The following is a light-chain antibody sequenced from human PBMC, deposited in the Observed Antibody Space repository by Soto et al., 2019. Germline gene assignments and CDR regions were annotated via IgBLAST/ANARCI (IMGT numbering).Light chain of an antibody. CDR2: DAS. V-gene: IGKV3-11*01. J-gene: IGKJ3*01. CDR1: RSVSRY. Sequence: EIVLTQSPATLSLSPGERATLSCRSSRSVSRYLAWYQQKPGQAPRLLIFDASNRATGIPARFSGSGSGTEFTLTISSLEPEDLAVYYSQQRSNWPPFTFGPGTKVEIK. CDR3: QQRSNWPPFT.